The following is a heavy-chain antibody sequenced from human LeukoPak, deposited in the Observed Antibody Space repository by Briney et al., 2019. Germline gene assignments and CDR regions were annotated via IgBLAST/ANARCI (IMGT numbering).Heavy chain of an antibody. CDR2: IIPIFGTV. J-gene: IGHJ4*02. CDR3: ARESITMIVVAKPGGYYFDY. Sequence: SVKVSCKASGGTFSSYAISWVRQAPGQGLEWMGRIIPIFGTVNYAQKFQGRVTITTDESTSTAYMELSSLRSEDTAVYYCARESITMIVVAKPGGYYFDYWGQGTLVTVSS. V-gene: IGHV1-69*05. D-gene: IGHD3-22*01. CDR1: GGTFSSYA.